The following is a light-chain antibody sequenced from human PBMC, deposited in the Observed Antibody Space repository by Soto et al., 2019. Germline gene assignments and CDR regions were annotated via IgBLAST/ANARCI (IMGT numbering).Light chain of an antibody. CDR1: QSVTTN. CDR3: QQYINWPRT. V-gene: IGKV3-15*01. J-gene: IGKJ1*01. Sequence: EIVMTQSPATLSVSPGERATLSCRARQSVTTNLAWYQQTPGQAPRLLIYGASTRATGVSARFSGSGSGTEFTLTISSLQSEDLAVYYCQQYINWPRTFGQGTKVEIK. CDR2: GAS.